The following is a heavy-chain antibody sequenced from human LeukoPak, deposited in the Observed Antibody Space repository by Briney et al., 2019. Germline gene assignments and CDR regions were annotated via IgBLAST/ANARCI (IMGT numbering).Heavy chain of an antibody. D-gene: IGHD4-17*01. CDR3: ARDLRSYSVTTLDLGFDS. J-gene: IGHJ4*02. V-gene: IGHV3-33*01. CDR1: EFTFSNYG. CDR2: IWYDGSNK. Sequence: GGSLRLSCSASEFTFSNYGMHWVRQAPGKGLEWVAVIWYDGSNKYYADSVKGRFTISRDNSKNTLYLQINSLRAEDTAVYYCARDLRSYSVTTLDLGFDSWGQGTLVTVSS.